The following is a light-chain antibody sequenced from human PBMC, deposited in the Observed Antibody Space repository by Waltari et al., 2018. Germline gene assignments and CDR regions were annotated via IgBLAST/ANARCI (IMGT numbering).Light chain of an antibody. Sequence: DIVLTQSPDSLPVSLGERATINCKSSQNILYNSNNKNYLAWYQQKPGQPPKLLIYWASTRESGVPDRFSGSGSGTDFPLTISSLQAEDVAVYYCQQYFGTPWTFGQGTKVEIK. CDR1: QNILYNSNNKNY. CDR2: WAS. CDR3: QQYFGTPWT. J-gene: IGKJ1*01. V-gene: IGKV4-1*01.